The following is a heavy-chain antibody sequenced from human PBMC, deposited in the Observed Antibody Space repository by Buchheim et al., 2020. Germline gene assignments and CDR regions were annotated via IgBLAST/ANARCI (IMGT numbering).Heavy chain of an antibody. Sequence: EVQLLESGGDLVQSGGSLRLSCAASGFSFNIFAMNWVRQAPGKGLQWVSYIGCSGGNTYYADSVKGRFTISRDSAKNTIYLQLNRLRAEDTAVYYCTRAQTPFAGLDNWGQGTL. CDR3: TRAQTPFAGLDN. CDR2: IGCSGGNT. J-gene: IGHJ4*02. CDR1: GFSFNIFA. V-gene: IGHV3-23*01.